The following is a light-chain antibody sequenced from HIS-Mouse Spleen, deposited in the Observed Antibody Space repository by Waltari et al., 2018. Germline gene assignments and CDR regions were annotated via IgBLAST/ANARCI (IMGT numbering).Light chain of an antibody. V-gene: IGLV3-19*01. CDR3: NSRDSSGNHYV. CDR2: GKN. CDR1: SLRSYY. Sequence: SSELTQDPAVSVALGQTVRTTCQGDSLRSYYAIWYQQKPGQAPVLVIYGKNNRPSGIPDRFSGSSSGNTASLTITGAQAEDEADYYCNSRDSSGNHYVFGTGTKVTVL. J-gene: IGLJ1*01.